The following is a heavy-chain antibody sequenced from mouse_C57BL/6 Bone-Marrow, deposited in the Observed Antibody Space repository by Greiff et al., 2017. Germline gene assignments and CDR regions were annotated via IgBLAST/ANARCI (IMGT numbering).Heavy chain of an antibody. CDR2: ILPGSGST. D-gene: IGHD1-1*01. CDR3: ARGIYYYGSRGDY. CDR1: GYTFTGYW. Sequence: VQLKQSGAELMKPGASVKLSCTATGYTFTGYWIEWVKQRPGHGLEWIGEILPGSGSTNYTEKFQGKAPFTADTTSNTADMQLSSLTTEDSAIYYCARGIYYYGSRGDYWGQGTTLTVSS. J-gene: IGHJ2*01. V-gene: IGHV1-9*01.